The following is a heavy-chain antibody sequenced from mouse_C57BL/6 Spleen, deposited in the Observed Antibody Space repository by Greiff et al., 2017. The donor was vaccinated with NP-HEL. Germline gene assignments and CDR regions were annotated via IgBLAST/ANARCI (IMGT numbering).Heavy chain of an antibody. Sequence: ESGPGLVKPSQSLSLTCSVTGYSITSGYYWNWIRQFPGNKLEWMGYISYDGSNNYNPSLKNRISITRDTSKNQFFLKLNSVTTEDTATYYCARDDFLDYWGQGTTLTVSS. CDR3: ARDDFLDY. V-gene: IGHV3-6*01. J-gene: IGHJ2*01. CDR1: GYSITSGYY. CDR2: ISYDGSN.